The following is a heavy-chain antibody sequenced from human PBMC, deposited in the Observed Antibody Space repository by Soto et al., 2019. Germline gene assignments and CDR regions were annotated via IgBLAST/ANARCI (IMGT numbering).Heavy chain of an antibody. Sequence: SETLSLTCAVYGGSFSGCYWSWIRQPPGKGLEWIGEINHSGSTNYNPSLKSRVTISVDTSKSQFSLKLSSVTAADTAVYYCARRSTRGPFRYYHGMDVWGQGTTVTVSS. CDR2: INHSGST. D-gene: IGHD2-21*01. CDR3: ARRSTRGPFRYYHGMDV. J-gene: IGHJ6*02. CDR1: GGSFSGCY. V-gene: IGHV4-34*01.